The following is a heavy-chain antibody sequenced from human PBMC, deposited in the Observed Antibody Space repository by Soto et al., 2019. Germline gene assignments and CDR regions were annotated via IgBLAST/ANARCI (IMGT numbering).Heavy chain of an antibody. CDR1: GFTFSSYD. CDR2: IGTAGDT. D-gene: IGHD3-16*01. J-gene: IGHJ6*02. CDR3: ARVGGGGIYYYGMDV. Sequence: GGSLRLSCAASGFTFSSYDMHWVRQATGKGLEWVSAIGTAGDTYYPGSVKGRFTISRENAKNSLYLQMNSLRAEDTAVYYCARVGGGGIYYYGMDVWGQGTTVTVSS. V-gene: IGHV3-13*01.